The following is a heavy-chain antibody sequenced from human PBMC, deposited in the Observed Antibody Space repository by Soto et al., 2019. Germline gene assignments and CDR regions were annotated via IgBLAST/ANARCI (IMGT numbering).Heavy chain of an antibody. D-gene: IGHD5-18*01. Sequence: ASVKVSCKASGGTFSSYAISWVRQAPGQGLEWMGGIIPIFGTANYAQKFQGRVTITADESTSTAYMELSSLRSEDTAVYYCARAEDTAMVSYYLDYWGQGTLVTVSS. CDR1: GGTFSSYA. CDR3: ARAEDTAMVSYYLDY. V-gene: IGHV1-69*13. J-gene: IGHJ4*02. CDR2: IIPIFGTA.